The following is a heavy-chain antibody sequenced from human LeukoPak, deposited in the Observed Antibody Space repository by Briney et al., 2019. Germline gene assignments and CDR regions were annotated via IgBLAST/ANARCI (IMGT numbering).Heavy chain of an antibody. D-gene: IGHD3-3*02. V-gene: IGHV3-23*01. CDR3: AKAAFSRTSYFDY. J-gene: IGHJ4*02. CDR2: ISGSGGNT. CDR1: GFTFSNAW. Sequence: GGSLRLSCAASGFTFSNAWMSWVRQAPGKGLEWVSAISGSGGNTYYADSVKGRFTISRDNSKNTLYLQMDSLRADDTAVYYCAKAAFSRTSYFDYWGQGTLVTASS.